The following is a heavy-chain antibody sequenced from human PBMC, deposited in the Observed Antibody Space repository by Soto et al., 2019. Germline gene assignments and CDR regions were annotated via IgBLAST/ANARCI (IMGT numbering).Heavy chain of an antibody. V-gene: IGHV1-2*04. CDR2: INPNSGGT. D-gene: IGHD3-16*01. J-gene: IGHJ4*02. CDR3: ARVKPPVGRWPPSDYFDY. Sequence: AASVKVSCKASGYTFTGYYMHWVRQAPGQGLERMGWINPNSGGTNYAQKFQGWVTMTRDTSISTAYMELSRLRSDDTAVYYCARVKPPVGRWPPSDYFDYWGQGTLVTVSS. CDR1: GYTFTGYY.